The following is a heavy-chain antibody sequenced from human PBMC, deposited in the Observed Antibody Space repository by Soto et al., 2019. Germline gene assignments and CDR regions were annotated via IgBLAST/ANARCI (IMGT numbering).Heavy chain of an antibody. Sequence: EVQLVESGGGLVQPGGSLRLSCAASGFTVSSNYMSWVRQAPGKGLEWVSVIYSGGSTYYADSVKGRFTISRDNSKNTLYLQMNSLRAEDTAVYYCARELATGGGDRAFDIWGQGTMVTVSS. CDR3: ARELATGGGDRAFDI. CDR1: GFTVSSNY. J-gene: IGHJ3*02. CDR2: IYSGGST. V-gene: IGHV3-66*01. D-gene: IGHD5-12*01.